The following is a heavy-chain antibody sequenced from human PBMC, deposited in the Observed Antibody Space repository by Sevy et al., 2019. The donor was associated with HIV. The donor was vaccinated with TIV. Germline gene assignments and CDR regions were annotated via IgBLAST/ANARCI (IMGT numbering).Heavy chain of an antibody. D-gene: IGHD3-22*01. Sequence: GGSLRLSCAVSGFSFDSYGMTWVRQAPGKGLEWVSGISGSGTRTYYADSVKGRFIISRDNSKNTLYLQMNSLRIEDTAINFRGEGGGGHYDPDEIGYYFYYYNMDVWGKGTTVTVSS. J-gene: IGHJ6*03. CDR1: GFSFDSYG. V-gene: IGHV3-23*01. CDR3: GEGGGGHYDPDEIGYYFYYYNMDV. CDR2: ISGSGTRT.